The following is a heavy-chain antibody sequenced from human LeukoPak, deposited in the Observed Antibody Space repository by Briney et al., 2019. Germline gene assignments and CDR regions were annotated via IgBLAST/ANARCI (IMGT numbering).Heavy chain of an antibody. D-gene: IGHD3-22*01. V-gene: IGHV5-51*01. J-gene: IGHJ6*03. CDR1: GYRFTSYW. Sequence: GESLKISCKGSGYRFTSYWIGWVRQMPGKGLEWMGIIYPGDSDTRYSPSFQGQVTISADKSISTAYLQWSSLKASDTAMYYCARHSQASYYYDSSGHRPYYYYYYMDVWGKGTTVTVSS. CDR3: ARHSQASYYYDSSGHRPYYYYYYMDV. CDR2: IYPGDSDT.